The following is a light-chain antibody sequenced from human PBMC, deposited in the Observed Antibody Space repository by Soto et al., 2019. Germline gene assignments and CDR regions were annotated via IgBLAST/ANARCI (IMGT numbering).Light chain of an antibody. CDR3: QHRTSWPLS. Sequence: EIVLTQSPATLSLSPGERATLSCRASQSLGGSLAWYQQKPGQAPRLLIYDGSTRATGIPARFSGSGSGTAFSLTISGLDPEDFAVYYCQHRTSWPLSFGGGTLVEI. CDR2: DGS. CDR1: QSLGGS. V-gene: IGKV3-11*01. J-gene: IGKJ4*01.